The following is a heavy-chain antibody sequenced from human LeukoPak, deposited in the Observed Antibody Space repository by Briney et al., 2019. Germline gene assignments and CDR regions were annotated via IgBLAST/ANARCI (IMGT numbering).Heavy chain of an antibody. J-gene: IGHJ5*02. Sequence: SETLSLTCTVSGGSISSGGYYWSWIRQPPGKGLEWIGYIYYSGSTYYNPSLKSRVTISVDTSKNQFSLKLSSVTAADTAVYYCARGFLSPRDQDLDPWGQGTLVTVSS. V-gene: IGHV4-30-4*01. CDR3: ARGFLSPRDQDLDP. CDR1: GGSISSGGYY. D-gene: IGHD2/OR15-2a*01. CDR2: IYYSGST.